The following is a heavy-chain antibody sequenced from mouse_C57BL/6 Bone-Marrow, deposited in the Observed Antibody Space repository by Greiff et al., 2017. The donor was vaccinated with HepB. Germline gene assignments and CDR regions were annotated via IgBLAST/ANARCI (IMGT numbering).Heavy chain of an antibody. J-gene: IGHJ3*01. CDR2: ISSGSSTI. D-gene: IGHD1-1*01. Sequence: DVKLVESGGGLVKPGGSLKLSCAASGFTFSDYGMHWVRQAPEKGLEWVAYISSGSSTIYYADTVKGRFTISRDNAKNTLFLQMTSLRSEDTAMYYCARAGYYYGSSPAWFAYWGQGTLVTVSA. CDR3: ARAGYYYGSSPAWFAY. V-gene: IGHV5-17*01. CDR1: GFTFSDYG.